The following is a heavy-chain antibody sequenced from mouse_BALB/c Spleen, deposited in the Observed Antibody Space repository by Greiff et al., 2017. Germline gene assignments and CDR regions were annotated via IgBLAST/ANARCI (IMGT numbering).Heavy chain of an antibody. CDR2: ISSGSSTI. V-gene: IGHV5-17*02. J-gene: IGHJ4*01. Sequence: EVQVVESGGGLVQPGGSRKLSCAASGFTFSSFGMHWVRQAPEKGLEWVAYISSGSSTIYYADTVKGRFTISRDNPKNTLFLQMTSLRSEDTAMYYCARYFLYYAMDYWGQGTSVTVSS. CDR3: ARYFLYYAMDY. CDR1: GFTFSSFG.